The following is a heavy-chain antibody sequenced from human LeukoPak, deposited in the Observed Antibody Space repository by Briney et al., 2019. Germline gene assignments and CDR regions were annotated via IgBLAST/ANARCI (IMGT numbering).Heavy chain of an antibody. J-gene: IGHJ3*02. V-gene: IGHV3-23*01. Sequence: GGSLRLSCAASGFTFSSYAMSWVRQAPGKGLEWVSAISGSGGSTYYADSVKGRFTISRDNSKNTLYLQMNSLRAEDTAVYYCAKDGLRFLEWLPEAFDIWGQGTMVTVSS. CDR3: AKDGLRFLEWLPEAFDI. D-gene: IGHD3-3*01. CDR1: GFTFSSYA. CDR2: ISGSGGST.